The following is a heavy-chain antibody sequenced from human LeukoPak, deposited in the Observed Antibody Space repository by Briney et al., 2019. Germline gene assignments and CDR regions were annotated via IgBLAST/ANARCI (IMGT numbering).Heavy chain of an antibody. CDR1: GFTFSSYA. Sequence: GGSLRLSCAASGFTFSSYAMSWVRQAPGKGLEWVSAISGSGGSTYYADSVKGRFTISRDNSKNTLYLQMNSLRAEDTAVYYCAKDQSLRPTTGTLVSGWFVPWGQGTLVTVSS. D-gene: IGHD1-1*01. CDR2: ISGSGGST. CDR3: AKDQSLRPTTGTLVSGWFVP. V-gene: IGHV3-23*01. J-gene: IGHJ5*02.